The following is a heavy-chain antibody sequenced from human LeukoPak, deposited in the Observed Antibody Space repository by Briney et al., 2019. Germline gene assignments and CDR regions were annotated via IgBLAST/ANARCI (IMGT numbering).Heavy chain of an antibody. CDR3: ARDFSPWVNVDTAMVDAFDI. CDR2: ISGSSGTI. Sequence: GGSLRLSCAASGFTFKTYAMHWVRQAPGKGLEWISYISGSSGTIYYADSVKGRFIISRDNDKNSLYLQMNSLRAEDTAVYYCARDFSPWVNVDTAMVDAFDIWGQGTMVTVSS. V-gene: IGHV3-48*01. J-gene: IGHJ3*02. CDR1: GFTFKTYA. D-gene: IGHD5-18*01.